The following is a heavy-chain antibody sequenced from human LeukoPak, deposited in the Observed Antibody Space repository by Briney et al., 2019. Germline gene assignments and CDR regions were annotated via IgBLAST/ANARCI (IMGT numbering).Heavy chain of an antibody. CDR1: GGSFSSSY. D-gene: IGHD3-10*01. J-gene: IGHJ4*02. CDR3: ARARITMVRGVTVTPIDY. Sequence: PSETLSLTCAVYGGSFSSSYWSWIRQPPGKGLEWIGEINHSGSTNYNPSLKSRVTISVDTSKNQFSLKLSSVTAAATAVDYCARARITMVRGVTVTPIDYWGQGTLVTVSS. CDR2: INHSGST. V-gene: IGHV4-34*01.